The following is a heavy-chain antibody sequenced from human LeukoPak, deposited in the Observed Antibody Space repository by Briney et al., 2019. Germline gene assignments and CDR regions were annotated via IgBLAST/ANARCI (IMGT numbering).Heavy chain of an antibody. D-gene: IGHD3-9*01. CDR2: ISASGGHT. CDR1: GFTFRRYA. CDR3: AEGPYYDISCVDV. J-gene: IGHJ6*02. V-gene: IGHV3-23*01. Sequence: GGSLRLSCAASGFTFRRYAMSWLGQAPAKGLEWVSAISASGGHTYKPHSVKGRFTIYRDNSKNTLYLQMNSLRAEDTAVYYCAEGPYYDISCVDVWGQGTTVTVSS.